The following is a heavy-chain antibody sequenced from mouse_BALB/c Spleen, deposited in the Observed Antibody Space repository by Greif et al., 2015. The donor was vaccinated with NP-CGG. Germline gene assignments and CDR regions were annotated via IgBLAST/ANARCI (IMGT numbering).Heavy chain of an antibody. CDR1: GYSFTSYW. CDR2: IDPSDSET. CDR3: ARGYGNYVYARDC. D-gene: IGHD2-10*02. J-gene: IGHJ4*01. V-gene: IGHV1S126*01. Sequence: QVQLQQSGPQLVRPGASVKISCKASGYSFTSYWMHWVKQRPGQGLEWIGMIDPSDSETRLNQKFKDKATLTVDKSSSTAYKQLSSPTYEDAAVYYCARGYGNYVYARDCRGQGTSVTVSS.